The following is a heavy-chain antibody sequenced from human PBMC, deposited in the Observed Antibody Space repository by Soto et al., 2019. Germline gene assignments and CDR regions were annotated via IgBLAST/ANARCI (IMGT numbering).Heavy chain of an antibody. J-gene: IGHJ4*02. CDR1: GGSISSYY. Sequence: TLSLTCTVSGGSISSYYWSWIRQPPGKGLEWIGYIYYSGSTNYNPSLKSRVTISVDTSKNQFSLKLSSVTAADTAVYYCARTPGIAAAGIDYWGQGTLVTVSS. D-gene: IGHD6-13*01. CDR2: IYYSGST. V-gene: IGHV4-59*01. CDR3: ARTPGIAAAGIDY.